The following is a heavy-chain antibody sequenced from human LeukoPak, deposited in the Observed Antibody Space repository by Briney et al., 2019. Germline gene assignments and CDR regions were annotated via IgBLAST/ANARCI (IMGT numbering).Heavy chain of an antibody. V-gene: IGHV4-39*07. D-gene: IGHD7-27*01. CDR2: IYYSGST. CDR3: ARDTPGAHFDY. J-gene: IGHJ4*02. CDR1: GGSISSSSYY. Sequence: ASETLSLTCTVSGGSISSSSYYWGWIRQPPGKGLEWIGSIYYSGSTYYNPSLKSRVTISVDTSKNQFSLKLSSVTAADTAVYYCARDTPGAHFDYWGQGTLVTVSS.